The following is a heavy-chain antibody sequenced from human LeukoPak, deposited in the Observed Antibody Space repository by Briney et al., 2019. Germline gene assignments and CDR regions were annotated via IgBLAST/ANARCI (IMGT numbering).Heavy chain of an antibody. CDR1: GGSISSSSYY. CDR2: IYYSGST. J-gene: IGHJ5*02. V-gene: IGHV4-39*01. CDR3: AIDSSGYYNWFDP. D-gene: IGHD3-22*01. Sequence: PSQTLSLTCAVSGGSISSSSYYWGWIRQPPGTGLEWIGSIYYSGSTYYNPSLKSRVTISVDTSKNQFSLKLSSVTAADTAAYYCAIDSSGYYNWFDPWGQGTLVTVSS.